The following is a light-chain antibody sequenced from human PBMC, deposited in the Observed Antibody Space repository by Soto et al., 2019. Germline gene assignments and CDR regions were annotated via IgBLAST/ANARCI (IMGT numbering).Light chain of an antibody. CDR1: ESVSSN. V-gene: IGKV3-20*01. CDR2: GAS. J-gene: IGKJ1*01. Sequence: EIVLAQSPGTLSLSPGERATVSCRASESVSSNLAWYQQKPGQAPRLLIYGASTRATGTPDRFSGSGSGTDFTLTINRLEPEECALYDCQQYGSSPPTFGQGTKVDIK. CDR3: QQYGSSPPT.